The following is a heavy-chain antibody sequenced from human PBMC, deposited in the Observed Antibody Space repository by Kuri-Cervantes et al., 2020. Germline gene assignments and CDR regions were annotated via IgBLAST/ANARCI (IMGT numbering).Heavy chain of an antibody. CDR3: AKTYSSSFTYDAFDI. Sequence: GGSLRLSCAASGFTFSSYGMHWVRQAPGKGLEWVAVISYDGSNKYYADSVKGRFTISRDNSKNTLYLQMNSLRAGDTAVYYCAKTYSSSFTYDAFDIWGQGTMVTVSS. D-gene: IGHD6-13*01. V-gene: IGHV3-30*18. J-gene: IGHJ3*02. CDR1: GFTFSSYG. CDR2: ISYDGSNK.